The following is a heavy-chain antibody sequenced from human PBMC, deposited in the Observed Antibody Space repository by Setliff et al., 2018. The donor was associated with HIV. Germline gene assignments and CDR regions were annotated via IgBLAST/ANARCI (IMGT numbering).Heavy chain of an antibody. CDR1: GGSFSGYY. V-gene: IGHV4-34*01. CDR2: INHSGST. Sequence: PSETLSLTCGVYGGSFSGYYWNWIRQPPGKGLEWIGEINHSGSTNYNPSLKSRVTMSVDTSKNQFSLRLTSVTAADTAMYHCARDRSSGWSKDWFDTWGQGILVTVSS. CDR3: ARDRSSGWSKDWFDT. D-gene: IGHD6-19*01. J-gene: IGHJ5*02.